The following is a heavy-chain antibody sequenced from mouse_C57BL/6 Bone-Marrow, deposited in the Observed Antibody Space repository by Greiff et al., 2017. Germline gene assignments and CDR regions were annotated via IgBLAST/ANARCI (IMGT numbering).Heavy chain of an antibody. D-gene: IGHD1-1*01. Sequence: QVQLQQSGAELARPGASVKLSCKASGYTFTSYGISWVKQRTGPGLEWIGEIYPRSGNTYYNEKFKGKATLTADKSSSTAYMELRSLTSEDSAVYFCNYYGSSYRYYAMDYWGQGTSVTVSS. CDR3: NYYGSSYRYYAMDY. J-gene: IGHJ4*01. CDR2: IYPRSGNT. V-gene: IGHV1-81*01. CDR1: GYTFTSYG.